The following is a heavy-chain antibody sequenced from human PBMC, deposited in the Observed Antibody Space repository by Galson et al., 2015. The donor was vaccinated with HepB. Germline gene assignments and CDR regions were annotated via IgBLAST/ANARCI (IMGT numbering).Heavy chain of an antibody. V-gene: IGHV3-23*01. CDR3: AKEPSSGWYVRGALDY. D-gene: IGHD6-19*01. Sequence: SLRLSCAASGFTFSSYAMSWVRQAPGKGLEWVSAISGSGGSTYYADSVKGRFTISRDNSKNTLYLQMNSLRAEDTAVYYCAKEPSSGWYVRGALDYWGQGTLVTVSS. CDR1: GFTFSSYA. CDR2: ISGSGGST. J-gene: IGHJ4*02.